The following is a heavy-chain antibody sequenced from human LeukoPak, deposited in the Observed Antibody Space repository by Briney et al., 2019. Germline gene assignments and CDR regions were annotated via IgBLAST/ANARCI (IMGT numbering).Heavy chain of an antibody. CDR2: IYRSEIT. CDR3: ARGASTVTGYFDY. V-gene: IGHV4-4*02. Sequence: SGTLSLTCALSGASISSYNCWGWVRQSPGKVLEWIGEIYRSEITNYNPSLKSRVTISVDKSKNQFSLKLNSVTAADTAVYYCARGASTVTGYFDYWGQGTLVTVSS. D-gene: IGHD4-17*01. CDR1: GASISSYNC. J-gene: IGHJ4*02.